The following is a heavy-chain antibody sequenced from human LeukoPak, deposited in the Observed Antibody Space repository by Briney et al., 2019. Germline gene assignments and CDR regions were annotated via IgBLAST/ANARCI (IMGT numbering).Heavy chain of an antibody. V-gene: IGHV3-53*01. CDR1: GFTVSSHY. D-gene: IGHD5-18*01. J-gene: IGHJ4*02. CDR2: IYSGGST. CDR3: ERGSVGYSYGPQVY. Sequence: SGGSLRLSCAASGFTVSSHYMRWVRQAPGKGLEWVSVIYSGGSTYYADSVKGRFTISRDNSKNTLYLQMNSLRAEDTAVYYCERGSVGYSYGPQVYWGQGTLVTVSS.